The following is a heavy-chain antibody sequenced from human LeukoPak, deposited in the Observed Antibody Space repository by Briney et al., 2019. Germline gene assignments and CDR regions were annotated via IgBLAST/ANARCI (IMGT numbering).Heavy chain of an antibody. CDR3: ARDYYDSTGDGI. D-gene: IGHD3-22*01. CDR1: GFTLSSHR. V-gene: IGHV3-48*01. CDR2: ISSSTSSSTTI. Sequence: GGSLILSCAASGFTLSSHRMNWVRQAPGKGLEWVSYISSSTSSSTTIYYADSVKGRFTISRDNAKNSLYLQMNSPSVEDTAVYFCARDYYDSTGDGIWGQGTMVIVSS. J-gene: IGHJ3*02.